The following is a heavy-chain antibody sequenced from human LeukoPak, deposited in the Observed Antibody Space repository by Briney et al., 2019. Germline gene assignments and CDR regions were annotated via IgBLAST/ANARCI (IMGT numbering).Heavy chain of an antibody. CDR2: IYYSGST. J-gene: IGHJ4*02. Sequence: SETLSLTCTVSGGSISSGGYYWSWIRQHPGKGLEWIGYIYYSGSTYYNPSLKSRVTISVDTSKNQFSLKLSSVTAADTAVYYCARGRPTYYYDSSGYRPRNYFDYWGQGTLVTVSS. CDR3: ARGRPTYYYDSSGYRPRNYFDY. CDR1: GGSISSGGYY. D-gene: IGHD3-22*01. V-gene: IGHV4-31*03.